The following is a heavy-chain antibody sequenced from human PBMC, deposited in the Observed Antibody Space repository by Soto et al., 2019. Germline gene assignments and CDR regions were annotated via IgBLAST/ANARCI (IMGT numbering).Heavy chain of an antibody. Sequence: QVQLQESGPGLVKPSQTLSLTCTVSGGSISSGGYYWSWIRQHPGKGLEWIGYIYYSGSTYYNPSLTSRVTISVDTSKNQFSLKLSSVTAADTAVYYCAREVHYDIFYNWFDPWGQGTLVTVSS. CDR2: IYYSGST. D-gene: IGHD3-9*01. CDR3: AREVHYDIFYNWFDP. V-gene: IGHV4-31*03. J-gene: IGHJ5*02. CDR1: GGSISSGGYY.